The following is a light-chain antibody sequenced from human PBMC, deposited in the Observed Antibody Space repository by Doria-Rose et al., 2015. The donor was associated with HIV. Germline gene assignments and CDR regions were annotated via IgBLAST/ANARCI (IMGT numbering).Light chain of an antibody. CDR1: QTVYSTY. CDR3: QQYSTSPET. J-gene: IGKJ1*01. Sequence: CSASQTVYSTYLAWYQHKPGQAPRLPIYDATRRATGIPDRFSGSGSGRDFTLTISRLEPEDFAVYYCQQYSTSPETFGQGTKVQF. V-gene: IGKV3-20*01. CDR2: DAT.